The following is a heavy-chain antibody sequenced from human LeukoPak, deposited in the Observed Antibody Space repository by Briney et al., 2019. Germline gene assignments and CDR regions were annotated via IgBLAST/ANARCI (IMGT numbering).Heavy chain of an antibody. CDR1: GFSFSNYD. J-gene: IGHJ4*02. D-gene: IGHD2-15*01. CDR2: MSSDVSHK. V-gene: IGHV3-30*03. CDR3: ARVYCSGNSCYGPFDY. Sequence: GGSLRLSCAASGFSFSNYDMYWVRQAPGKGLEWVAVMSSDVSHKYYADSVKGRFTISRDNSKNTLYLQMNSLRAEDTAVYYCARVYCSGNSCYGPFDYWGQGVLVTVSS.